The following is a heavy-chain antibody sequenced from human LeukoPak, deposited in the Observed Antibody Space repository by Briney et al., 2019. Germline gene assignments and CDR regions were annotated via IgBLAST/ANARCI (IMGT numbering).Heavy chain of an antibody. CDR3: ARSVGGDTASDY. D-gene: IGHD2-21*02. V-gene: IGHV3-23*01. Sequence: GGSLRLSCAVSGFTFSTYAMSWVRQAPGRGLEWVSAISGSGGSTYYADSVKGRFTASRDNSKNTLYLQMNTLRAEDTAVYYCARSVGGDTASDYWGQGTLVTVSS. CDR2: ISGSGGST. CDR1: GFTFSTYA. J-gene: IGHJ4*02.